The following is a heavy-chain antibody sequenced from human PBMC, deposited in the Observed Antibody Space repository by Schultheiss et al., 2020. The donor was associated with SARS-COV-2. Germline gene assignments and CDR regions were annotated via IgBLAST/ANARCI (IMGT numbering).Heavy chain of an antibody. Sequence: SETLSLTCAVSGGSISSSNWWSWVRQPPGKGLEWIGEIYHSGSTNYNPSLKSRVTISVDKSKNQFSLKLSSVTAADTAVYYCARHANSNYGGYFDYWGQGTLVTVSS. CDR2: IYHSGST. V-gene: IGHV4-4*02. J-gene: IGHJ4*01. CDR1: GGSISSSNW. CDR3: ARHANSNYGGYFDY. D-gene: IGHD4-11*01.